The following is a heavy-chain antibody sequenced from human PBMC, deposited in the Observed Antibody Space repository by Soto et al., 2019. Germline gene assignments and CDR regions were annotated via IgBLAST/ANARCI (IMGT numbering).Heavy chain of an antibody. J-gene: IGHJ6*02. Sequence: PSQTLSLTCAISGDSVSRNSASWNWIRQSRSRGLEWLGRTYYRSKWYNDYAVSVKSRITINPDTSKNQFSLQLNSVTPEDTAVYYCARELYYDFWSGYYGYYGMDVWGQGTTVNVSS. V-gene: IGHV6-1*01. CDR2: TYYRSKWYN. D-gene: IGHD3-3*01. CDR1: GDSVSRNSAS. CDR3: ARELYYDFWSGYYGYYGMDV.